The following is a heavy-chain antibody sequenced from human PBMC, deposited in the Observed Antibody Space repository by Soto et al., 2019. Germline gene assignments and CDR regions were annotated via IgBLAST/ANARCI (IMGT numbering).Heavy chain of an antibody. CDR1: GFTFRSYA. Sequence: QVQLVESGGCVVQPGRSLRLSCAASGFTFRSYAMHWVRQAPGKGMEWVAGISYDGSNKYYADSVKGRFTISRDNSKNTLYLQMNSLRAEDTAVYYYARVGGTKEDYYDYGMDVWGQGTTVTVSS. D-gene: IGHD3-16*01. CDR2: ISYDGSNK. CDR3: ARVGGTKEDYYDYGMDV. J-gene: IGHJ6*02. V-gene: IGHV3-30-3*01.